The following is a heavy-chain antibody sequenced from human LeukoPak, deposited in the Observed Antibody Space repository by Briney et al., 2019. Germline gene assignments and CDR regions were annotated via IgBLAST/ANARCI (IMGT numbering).Heavy chain of an antibody. V-gene: IGHV3-7*03. D-gene: IGHD4-23*01. CDR2: IKEDGTQT. CDR1: GFSFRNYW. J-gene: IGHJ4*01. Sequence: GGSLRLSCVVSGFSFRNYWMAWVHQAPGMGLEWVAHIKEDGTQTFYVDSVKGRFTISRDDAKNALYLQMTGLRDEDTGTYYCVRGGWELDYWGQEPWSPSPQ. CDR3: VRGGWELDY.